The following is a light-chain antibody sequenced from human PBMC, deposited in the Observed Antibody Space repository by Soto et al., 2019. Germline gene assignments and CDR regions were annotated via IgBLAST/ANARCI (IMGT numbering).Light chain of an antibody. CDR2: KAS. V-gene: IGKV1-5*03. J-gene: IGKJ1*01. CDR3: QHYNSYPWT. CDR1: QSIDSW. Sequence: DIQMTQSPSTLSASVGDRVTITCRASQSIDSWLAWYQQKPGKAPKLLIYKASSLESGVPSRFSGSGSGTEFTLTISSLQPDDFATDYCQHYNSYPWTFGQGTKVEIK.